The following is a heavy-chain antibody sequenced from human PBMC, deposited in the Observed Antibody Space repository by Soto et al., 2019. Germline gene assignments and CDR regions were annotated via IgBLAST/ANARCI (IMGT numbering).Heavy chain of an antibody. CDR3: PKFYYGSGSYDPPSLLYGSGVHX. V-gene: IGHV3-30*18. Sequence: GGSLRLSCAASGFTFSTYGMHWVRQAPGKGLEWVSFISYDGSNKYYADSVKVRFTISRDNDKNTLYLQMNSLRAEDTAVYYCPKFYYGSGSYDPPSLLYGSGVHXWGQVTLVTVSX. CDR2: ISYDGSNK. CDR1: GFTFSTYG. D-gene: IGHD3-10*01. J-gene: IGHJ4*02.